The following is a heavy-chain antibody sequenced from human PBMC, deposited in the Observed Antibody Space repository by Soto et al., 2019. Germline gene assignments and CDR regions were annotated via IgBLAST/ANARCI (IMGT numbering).Heavy chain of an antibody. D-gene: IGHD4-4*01. V-gene: IGHV3-11*01. J-gene: IGHJ6*02. CDR3: ARDRKPSSYIGLDV. Sequence: GGSLRLSCEASGFTFSAHYMSWVRQAPGKGLEWVSHISGSGDTIYYADSVKGRFTISRDNAKNSLYLQMNSLRAEDTAVYYCARDRKPSSYIGLDVWGQGTTVTVYS. CDR1: GFTFSAHY. CDR2: ISGSGDTI.